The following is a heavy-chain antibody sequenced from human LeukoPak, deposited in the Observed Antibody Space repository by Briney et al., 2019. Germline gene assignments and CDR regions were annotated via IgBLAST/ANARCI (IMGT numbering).Heavy chain of an antibody. CDR2: IKTDGSEK. CDR1: GFTFSNYW. D-gene: IGHD3-22*01. V-gene: IGHV3-7*01. Sequence: GGSLRLSCEGSGFTFSNYWMGWVRQAPGKGLQWVANIKTDGSEKYYVDSVKGRFTISRDNSKNTLYLQMNSLRAEDTAVYYCAKDCRFYDSSDCPDYWGQGTLVTVSS. CDR3: AKDCRFYDSSDCPDY. J-gene: IGHJ4*02.